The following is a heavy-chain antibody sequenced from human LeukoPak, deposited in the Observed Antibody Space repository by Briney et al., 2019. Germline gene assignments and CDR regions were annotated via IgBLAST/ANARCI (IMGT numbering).Heavy chain of an antibody. D-gene: IGHD3-22*01. CDR3: ARGFGYDSSGYYF. CDR2: IYHSGST. J-gene: IGHJ4*02. V-gene: IGHV4-4*02. Sequence: SETLSLTCAVSGGSISSSNWWSWVRQPPGKGLEWIGEIYHSGSTNYNPSLRSRVTISVDKSKTQFSLKLSSVTAADTAVYYCARGFGYDSSGYYFWGQGTLVTVSS. CDR1: GGSISSSNW.